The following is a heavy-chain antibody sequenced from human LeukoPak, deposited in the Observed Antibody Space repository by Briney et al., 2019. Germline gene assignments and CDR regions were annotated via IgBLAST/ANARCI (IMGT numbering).Heavy chain of an antibody. CDR2: MNPNSGNT. D-gene: IGHD2-2*01. Sequence: ASVTVSCEASGYTFTSYDINWVRQATGQGLEWMGWMNPNSGNTGYAQKFQGRVTMTRNTSISTAYMELSSLRSEDTAVYYGARGRSIVVVPAAILQFHYYYYYMDVWGKGTTVTVSS. V-gene: IGHV1-8*01. CDR3: ARGRSIVVVPAAILQFHYYYYYMDV. CDR1: GYTFTSYD. J-gene: IGHJ6*03.